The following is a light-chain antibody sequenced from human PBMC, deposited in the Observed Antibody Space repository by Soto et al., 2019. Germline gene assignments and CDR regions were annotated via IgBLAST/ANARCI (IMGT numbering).Light chain of an antibody. CDR3: CSYGGSRAV. Sequence: QSALTQPASVSGSPGQSITISCTGNSSDVGSHNLVSWYQQHPGQAPKLMIYEVSKRPLGVSARFSASKSGNTASLTISGLQAEDEADYYCCSYGGSRAVFGGGTQLTVL. J-gene: IGLJ7*01. V-gene: IGLV2-23*02. CDR2: EVS. CDR1: SSDVGSHNL.